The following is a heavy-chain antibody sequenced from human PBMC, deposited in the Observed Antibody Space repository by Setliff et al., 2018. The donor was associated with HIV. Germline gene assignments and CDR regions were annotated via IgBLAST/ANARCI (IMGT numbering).Heavy chain of an antibody. CDR2: INAGTGNT. CDR1: GYTFTSYY. D-gene: IGHD5-18*01. Sequence: ASVKVSCKASGYTFTSYYMHWVRQAPGQRFEWMGWINAGTGNTKYSQKFQDRVTISRDIHANTAYMELISLRSEDTAIYYCARSLREYSYGSPDYWGPGTLVTVSS. J-gene: IGHJ4*02. V-gene: IGHV1-3*01. CDR3: ARSLREYSYGSPDY.